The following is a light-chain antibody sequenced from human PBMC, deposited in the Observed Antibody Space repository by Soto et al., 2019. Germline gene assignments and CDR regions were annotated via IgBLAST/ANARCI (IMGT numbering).Light chain of an antibody. J-gene: IGKJ5*01. Sequence: EIVLTQSPDTVSLSPGETATLSCRASQSVNSSYLAWYQHKPGQAPRLLIYGASTRATGIPDRFSGSGSGTNFTITISRLEPEDFAVFYCQRYDHSFTFGQGTRLEIE. CDR3: QRYDHSFT. CDR1: QSVNSSY. V-gene: IGKV3-20*01. CDR2: GAS.